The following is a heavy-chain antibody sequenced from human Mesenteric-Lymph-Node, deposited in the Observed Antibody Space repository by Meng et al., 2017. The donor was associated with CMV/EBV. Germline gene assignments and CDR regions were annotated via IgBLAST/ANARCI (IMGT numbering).Heavy chain of an antibody. V-gene: IGHV1-46*01. CDR2: INPSGGST. CDR1: GYTFTIYY. Sequence: ASVKVSCKASGYTFTIYYMHWVRQAPGQGLEWMGIINPSGGSTSYAQRFQGRVTMTRNTSISTAYMELSSLRSEDTAVYYCARGMSAYDFWSGYYTPYYYYGMDVWGQGTTVTVSS. J-gene: IGHJ6*02. D-gene: IGHD3-3*01. CDR3: ARGMSAYDFWSGYYTPYYYYGMDV.